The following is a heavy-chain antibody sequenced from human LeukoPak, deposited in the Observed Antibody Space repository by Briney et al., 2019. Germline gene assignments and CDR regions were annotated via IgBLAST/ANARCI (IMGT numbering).Heavy chain of an antibody. J-gene: IGHJ6*04. CDR2: ISSSGSTI. D-gene: IGHD3-10*02. CDR1: GFTFSSYE. CDR3: AELGITMIGGV. Sequence: GGSLRLSCAASGFTFSSYEMNRVRQAPGKGLEWVSYISSSGSTIYYAHSVKGRFTISRDTAKNSLYLQMNSLRAEDTAVYYCAELGITMIGGVWGKGTTITISS. V-gene: IGHV3-48*03.